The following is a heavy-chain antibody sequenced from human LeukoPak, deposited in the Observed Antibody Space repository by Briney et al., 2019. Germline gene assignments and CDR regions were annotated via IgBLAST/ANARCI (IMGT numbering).Heavy chain of an antibody. CDR3: ARALDTPSGSYDWFDP. V-gene: IGHV4-59*01. J-gene: IGHJ5*02. CDR2: IYYSGST. CDR1: GGSISTYY. D-gene: IGHD1-26*01. Sequence: PSETLSLTCTVSGGSISTYYWTWIRQPPGKGLEWIACIYYSGSTKYNPSLKSRVTMSVDTSKNQFSLKLTSVTAADTAVYYCARALDTPSGSYDWFDPWGQGTLVTVSS.